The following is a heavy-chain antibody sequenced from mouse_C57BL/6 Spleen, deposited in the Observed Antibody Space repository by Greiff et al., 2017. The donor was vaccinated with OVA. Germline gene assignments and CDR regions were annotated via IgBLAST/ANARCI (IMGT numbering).Heavy chain of an antibody. Sequence: VQLQQSGPELVKPGASVKLSCKASGYTFTSYDINWVKQRPGQGLEWIGWIYPRDGSTKYNETFKGKATLTVDTSSSTAYMELHSLTSEDSAVYFCARRGYYGSKYFDVWGTGTTVTVSS. J-gene: IGHJ1*03. CDR2: IYPRDGST. CDR3: ARRGYYGSKYFDV. CDR1: GYTFTSYD. V-gene: IGHV1-85*01. D-gene: IGHD1-1*01.